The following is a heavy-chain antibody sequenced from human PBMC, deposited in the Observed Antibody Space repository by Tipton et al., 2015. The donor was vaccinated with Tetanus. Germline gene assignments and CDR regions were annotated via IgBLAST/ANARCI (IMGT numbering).Heavy chain of an antibody. J-gene: IGHJ4*02. D-gene: IGHD1-20*01. CDR3: ARGSRITSYLDY. Sequence: QSGAEVKKPGSSVKVSCKASGGTFTNYALSWVRQAPGQGLEWVGGITPIFGTTNSAPKFQGRVTMTTDTSTTTAYMELRSLRSDDTALFWCARGSRITSYLDYWGQGTLVTVSS. V-gene: IGHV1-69*05. CDR1: GGTFTNYA. CDR2: ITPIFGTT.